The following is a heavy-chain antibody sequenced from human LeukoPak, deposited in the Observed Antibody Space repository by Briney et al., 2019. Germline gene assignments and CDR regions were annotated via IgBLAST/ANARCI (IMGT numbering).Heavy chain of an antibody. J-gene: IGHJ4*02. CDR3: ARVDIVATNYFDS. Sequence: PSQTLSLTCAVSGGSISSGGYYWSWIRQPPGKGLEWIGYIYHSGSTYYNPSLKSRVTISVDRSKNQFSLKLSSVTAADTAVYYCARVDIVATNYFDSWGQGTLVTVSS. CDR1: GGSISSGGYY. V-gene: IGHV4-30-2*01. D-gene: IGHD5-12*01. CDR2: IYHSGST.